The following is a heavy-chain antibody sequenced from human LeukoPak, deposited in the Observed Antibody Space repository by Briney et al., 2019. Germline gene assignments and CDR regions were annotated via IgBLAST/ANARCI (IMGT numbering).Heavy chain of an antibody. CDR2: INPGGGNT. V-gene: IGHV1-46*01. J-gene: IGHJ3*02. CDR3: ARIRDGYNDAYDI. D-gene: IGHD5-24*01. Sequence: ASVKVSCKASGYTFTNYNIHWVRQAPGQGLEGMGLINPGGGNTNYAQNFQGRVTMTRDTSASTVYMQLSSLRSEDTAMYYCARIRDGYNDAYDIWGQGTVVTVPS. CDR1: GYTFTNYN.